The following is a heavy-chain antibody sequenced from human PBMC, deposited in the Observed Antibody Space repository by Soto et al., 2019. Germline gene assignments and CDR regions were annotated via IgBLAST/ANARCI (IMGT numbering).Heavy chain of an antibody. V-gene: IGHV4-61*01. J-gene: IGHJ6*02. CDR3: ARDRIVQGDYYGMEV. CDR2: ITYLYYSGST. CDR1: GGSVSSRSYY. D-gene: IGHD2-8*01. Sequence: QVQMQESGPGLVKPSETLSLTCTVSGGSVSSRSYYWSWIRQPPGKGLEWIGYITYLYYSGSTNYNPFLKSRVTISVDTSKTQCSLKLSSVTAADTAAYYCARDRIVQGDYYGMEVWGQGTRVTVSS.